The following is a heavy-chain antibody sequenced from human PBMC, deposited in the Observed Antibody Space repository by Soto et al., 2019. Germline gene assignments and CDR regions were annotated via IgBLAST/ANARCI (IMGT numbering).Heavy chain of an antibody. CDR1: GFTFGTYA. CDR3: AKAISGGTCYPFDY. D-gene: IGHD2-15*01. Sequence: GGSLRLSCAASGFTFGTYAMSWVRQALGKGLEWVSAISGSGTTTYYADSLKGRFTISRDNSKNTLYLQMNSLGAEDTALYFCAKAISGGTCYPFDYWGQGTLVTVSS. J-gene: IGHJ4*02. V-gene: IGHV3-23*01. CDR2: ISGSGTTT.